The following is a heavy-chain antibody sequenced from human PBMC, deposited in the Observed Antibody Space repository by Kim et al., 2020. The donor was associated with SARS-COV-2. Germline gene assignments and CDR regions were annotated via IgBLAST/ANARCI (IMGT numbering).Heavy chain of an antibody. V-gene: IGHV3-49*02. D-gene: IGHD3-10*01. J-gene: IGHJ2*01. Sequence: YAASVKGRLTIARDDSKSIAYLQMNSLKTEDTAVYYCTRDLIGSEWYFDLWGRGTLVTVSS. CDR3: TRDLIGSEWYFDL.